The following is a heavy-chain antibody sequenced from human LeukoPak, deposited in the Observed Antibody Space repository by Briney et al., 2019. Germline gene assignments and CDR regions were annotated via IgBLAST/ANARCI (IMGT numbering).Heavy chain of an antibody. CDR3: AKDPMVRGATQYYFDY. CDR1: GFTFDDYA. CDR2: ISWNSGSI. Sequence: GGSLRLSCAASGFTFDDYAMHWVRQAPGKGLEWVSGISWNSGSIGYADSVKGRFTISRDNAKNSLYLQMNGLRAEDTALYYCAKDPMVRGATQYYFDYWGQGTLVTVSS. V-gene: IGHV3-9*01. J-gene: IGHJ4*02. D-gene: IGHD3-10*01.